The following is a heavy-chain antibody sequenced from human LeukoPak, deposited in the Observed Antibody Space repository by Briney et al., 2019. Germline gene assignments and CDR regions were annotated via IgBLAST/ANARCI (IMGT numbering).Heavy chain of an antibody. J-gene: IGHJ4*02. CDR1: GGTFSSYA. CDR2: IIPILGIA. D-gene: IGHD3-22*01. V-gene: IGHV1-69*04. CDR3: ARVVDDSRSDYFDY. Sequence: SVKVSCKASGGTFSSYAISWVRQAPGQGLEWMGRIIPILGIANYAQKFQGRVTITADKSTSTGYMELSSLRSEDTAVYYCARVVDDSRSDYFDYWGQGTLVTVSS.